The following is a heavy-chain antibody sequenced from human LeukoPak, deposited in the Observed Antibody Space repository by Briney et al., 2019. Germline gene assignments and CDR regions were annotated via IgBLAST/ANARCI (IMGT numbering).Heavy chain of an antibody. CDR1: GFTFSSYA. D-gene: IGHD4-23*01. Sequence: SGGSLRLSCAASGFTFSSYAMSWVRQAPGKGLEWVSAISGSGGSTYYADSVKGRFTISRDNSKTTLYLQMNSMRAEDTAVYYCAKDSYGGNPGYFDYWGQGTLVTVSS. CDR3: AKDSYGGNPGYFDY. V-gene: IGHV3-23*01. J-gene: IGHJ4*02. CDR2: ISGSGGST.